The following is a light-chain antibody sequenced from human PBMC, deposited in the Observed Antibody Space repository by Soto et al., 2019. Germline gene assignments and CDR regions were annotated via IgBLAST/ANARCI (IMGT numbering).Light chain of an antibody. CDR1: SSDVGGYNY. Sequence: QSALTQPASVSGSPGQSITISCTGTSSDVGGYNYVSWYQQHPGKAPKLMIYDVSNRPSGVSNRFSGSKSGNTASLTISGLQAEDEAFYYCSSYTSLSSRNYVFGTGTKFTVL. CDR3: SSYTSLSSRNYV. J-gene: IGLJ1*01. CDR2: DVS. V-gene: IGLV2-14*01.